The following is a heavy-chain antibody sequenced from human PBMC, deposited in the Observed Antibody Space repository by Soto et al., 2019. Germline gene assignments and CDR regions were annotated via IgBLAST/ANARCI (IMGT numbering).Heavy chain of an antibody. CDR3: ARCPLGGVTTLSPCAFDI. CDR1: GYTFTSYY. J-gene: IGHJ3*02. CDR2: INPSGGST. D-gene: IGHD4-17*01. Sequence: ASVKVSCKASGYTFTSYYMHWVRQAPGQGLEWMGIINPSGGSTSYAQKFQGRVTMTRDTSTSTVYMELSSLRSEDTAVYYCARCPLGGVTTLSPCAFDIWGQGTMVTVPS. V-gene: IGHV1-46*01.